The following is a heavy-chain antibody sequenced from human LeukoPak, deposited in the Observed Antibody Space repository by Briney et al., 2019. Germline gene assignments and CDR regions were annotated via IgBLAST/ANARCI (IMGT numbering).Heavy chain of an antibody. J-gene: IGHJ4*02. D-gene: IGHD1-26*01. Sequence: ASVKVSCNASGYNFSGHYMHWMRQAPGQGLEWIGWIKPSNSDTNYAQNFQGSITMTKNTSINTAYMELSSLRSDDTAVYYCASPPLSSAMYYTHWGQGTLVTVSS. CDR2: IKPSNSDT. CDR3: ASPPLSSAMYYTH. CDR1: GYNFSGHY. V-gene: IGHV1-2*02.